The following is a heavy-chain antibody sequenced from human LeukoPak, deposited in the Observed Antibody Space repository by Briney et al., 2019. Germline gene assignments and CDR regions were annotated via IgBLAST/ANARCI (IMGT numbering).Heavy chain of an antibody. CDR2: IKRDGRGE. V-gene: IGHV3-7*01. D-gene: IGHD1-14*01. CDR3: ARGGSESHY. Sequence: GGTLRLSCAVSGVTFSDYWMTWGGHAPGKGRGRGAHIKRDGRGEKYMDSVRGRFTISRDNAEHYLYLQMISLRAEDTAVYYCARGGSESHYWGQGTLVTVSS. J-gene: IGHJ4*02. CDR1: GVTFSDYW.